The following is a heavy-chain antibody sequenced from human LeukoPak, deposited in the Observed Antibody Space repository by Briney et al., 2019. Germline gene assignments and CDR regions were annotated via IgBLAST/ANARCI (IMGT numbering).Heavy chain of an antibody. CDR2: IRYDGSNK. D-gene: IGHD1-26*01. CDR1: GFSFSGYG. J-gene: IGHJ4*02. V-gene: IGHV3-30*02. Sequence: PGGSLRLSCAASGFSFSGYGLNWVRQAPGKGLEWVAFIRYDGSNKYYADSVKGRFTISRDSSKSTLYLQMDSLRSEDTAIYYRAKESQLSYSGTFYIDYWGQGTLVTVSS. CDR3: AKESQLSYSGTFYIDY.